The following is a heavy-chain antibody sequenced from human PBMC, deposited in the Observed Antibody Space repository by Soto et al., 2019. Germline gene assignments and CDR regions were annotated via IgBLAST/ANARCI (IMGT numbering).Heavy chain of an antibody. CDR3: ARKSSIYSTWPLLDY. D-gene: IGHD6-13*01. CDR2: IYYTGRT. V-gene: IGHV4-59*01. J-gene: IGHJ4*02. Sequence: PSETLPLTWTVSGGSSTTYYWSWIRQPPRKGLEWIAYIYYTGRTFYNPSLKGRVTISVDTSKNQFSLKLSSVTAADTAVYYCARKSSIYSTWPLLDYWGRGTLVTVSS. CDR1: GGSSTTYY.